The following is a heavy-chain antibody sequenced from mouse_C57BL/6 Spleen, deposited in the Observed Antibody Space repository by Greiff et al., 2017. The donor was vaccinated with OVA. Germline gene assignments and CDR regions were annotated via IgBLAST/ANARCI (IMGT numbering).Heavy chain of an antibody. J-gene: IGHJ2*01. D-gene: IGHD4-1*01. Sequence: VQLQQSGAELMKPGASVKLSCKATGYTFTGYWIEWVKQRPGHGLEWIGEILPGSGSTNYNEKFKGKATFTADTSSNTAYMQLSSLTTEDSAIYYCARRPGRLGRGLYCFDYWGQGTTLTVSS. CDR1: GYTFTGYW. V-gene: IGHV1-9*01. CDR3: ARRPGRLGRGLYCFDY. CDR2: ILPGSGST.